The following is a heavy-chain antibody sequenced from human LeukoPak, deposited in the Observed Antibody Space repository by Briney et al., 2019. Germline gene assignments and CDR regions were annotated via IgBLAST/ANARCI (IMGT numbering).Heavy chain of an antibody. V-gene: IGHV1-2*02. CDR1: GYTFTGYY. D-gene: IGHD6-13*01. J-gene: IGHJ5*02. CDR3: AGTREYSSTWFFPPFDP. CDR2: INPNSGRT. Sequence: ASVKVSCKASGYTFTGYYMNWVRQAPGQGLEWMGWINPNSGRTNYAHNFQGRVTLTRDPSISTAYMELTGLTSNDTGVYYCAGTREYSSTWFFPPFDPWGQGTLVTVSS.